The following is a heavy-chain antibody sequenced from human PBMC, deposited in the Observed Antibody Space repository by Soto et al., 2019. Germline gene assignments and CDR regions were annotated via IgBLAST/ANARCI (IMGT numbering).Heavy chain of an antibody. V-gene: IGHV3-23*01. CDR3: ARDNRNQGGRWGRNWFDP. CDR1: GINFSTYA. Sequence: EVQLLESGGGLVQPGGSLRLSCAASGINFSTYAMSWVRQAPGKGLEWVSTITSLGSTYYPDSVKGRFTISRDSSKNLLYLQMNSLRDEDTAVYYCARDNRNQGGRWGRNWFDPWGQGTLVTVSS. CDR2: ITSLGST. J-gene: IGHJ5*02. D-gene: IGHD1-26*01.